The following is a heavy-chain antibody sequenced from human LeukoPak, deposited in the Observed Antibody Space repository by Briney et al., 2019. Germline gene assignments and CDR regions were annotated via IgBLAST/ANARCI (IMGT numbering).Heavy chain of an antibody. V-gene: IGHV3-53*01. CDR2: IYSGSSA. J-gene: IGHJ1*01. D-gene: IGHD2-21*02. Sequence: PGGSLRLSCAASGFTFSGYYMSWVRQAPGKGLEWVSVIYSGSSADYADSVKGRFTISRDNSKNTLYLQMNSLRAEDTAVYYCATGGDHPYWGPGTLVTVSS. CDR1: GFTFSGYY. CDR3: ATGGDHPY.